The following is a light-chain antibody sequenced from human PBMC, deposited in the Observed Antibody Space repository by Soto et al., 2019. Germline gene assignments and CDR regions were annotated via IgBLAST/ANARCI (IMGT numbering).Light chain of an antibody. CDR2: DAS. Sequence: TQSPSTLSASVGDRVTITCRASQSMSGTLAWYQQKPGQAPRVLIYDASTRATGIPDRFSGSGSGTDFTLTISRLEPEDFAVYYCQQYGSSPWTFGQGTKVEI. V-gene: IGKV3-20*01. CDR1: QSMSGT. J-gene: IGKJ1*01. CDR3: QQYGSSPWT.